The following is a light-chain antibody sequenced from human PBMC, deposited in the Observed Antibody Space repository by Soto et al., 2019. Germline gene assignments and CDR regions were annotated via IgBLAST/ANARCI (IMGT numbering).Light chain of an antibody. CDR1: QSVGTY. J-gene: IGKJ5*01. CDR3: QQYGSSPPIT. CDR2: GAS. V-gene: IGKV3-20*01. Sequence: EIVLTQSPATLSLSPGERATPSCRASQSVGTYLAWYQQKPGQAPRLLIYGASSRATGIPDRFSGSGSGTDFTLTISRLEPEDFAVYYCQQYGSSPPITFGQGTRLVIK.